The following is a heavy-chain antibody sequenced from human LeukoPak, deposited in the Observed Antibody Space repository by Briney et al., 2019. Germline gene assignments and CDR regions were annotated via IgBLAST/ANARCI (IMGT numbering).Heavy chain of an antibody. CDR2: ISANGDST. CDR1: GFTFSSYA. CDR3: ARRGSSGWYVDV. V-gene: IGHV3-64*01. J-gene: IGHJ6*03. D-gene: IGHD6-19*01. Sequence: PGGSLRLSCAASGFTFSSYAMHWVRQAPGQGPEYVSVISANGDSTYYANSVKGRFTISRDNSKNTLYLQMGGLRGEDMAVYYCARRGSSGWYVDVWGKGTTVTVSS.